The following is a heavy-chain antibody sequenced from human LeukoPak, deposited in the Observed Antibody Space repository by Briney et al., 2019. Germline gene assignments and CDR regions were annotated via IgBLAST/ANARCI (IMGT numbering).Heavy chain of an antibody. V-gene: IGHV5-51*01. J-gene: IGHJ4*02. Sequence: GESLKISCKGSGYTFTSYWIGWVRQTPGKGLEWMGIIYPGDCNTRYSPSFQGQVTISADKSTSTAYLQWRSLKAADTALYYCARLPSGYDPVVFAYWGQGTLVTVSS. CDR2: IYPGDCNT. D-gene: IGHD5-12*01. CDR3: ARLPSGYDPVVFAY. CDR1: GYTFTSYW.